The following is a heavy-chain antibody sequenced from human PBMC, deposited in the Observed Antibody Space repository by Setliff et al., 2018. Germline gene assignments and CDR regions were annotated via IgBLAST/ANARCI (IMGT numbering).Heavy chain of an antibody. Sequence: GGSLRLSCETSGFNFRAYSLSWVRQAPGKGLEWVSGIVQDSSPLYADSVKGRFTISRDNSKSTVSLQIDNMRAEDTAIYYCTKDAVPNGIWDFDSWGPGTLVTVSS. CDR1: GFNFRAYS. CDR3: TKDAVPNGIWDFDS. D-gene: IGHD2-8*01. CDR2: IVQDSSP. J-gene: IGHJ4*02. V-gene: IGHV3-23*03.